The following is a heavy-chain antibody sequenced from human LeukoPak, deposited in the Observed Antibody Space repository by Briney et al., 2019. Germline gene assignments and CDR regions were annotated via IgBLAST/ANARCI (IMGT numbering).Heavy chain of an antibody. D-gene: IGHD5-12*01. CDR3: ARDPYSGHYGNDYYYYMDV. CDR2: ITSSSSYA. J-gene: IGHJ6*03. V-gene: IGHV3-21*01. CDR1: GFTFSTYN. Sequence: GGALRLSCEASGFTFSTYNMNWVRQAPGKRLEGVSCITSSSSYAFYADSVKGRFTISRDNAKSSLYLQMNNLSAEDTAVYYCARDPYSGHYGNDYYYYMDVWGKGTTVTISS.